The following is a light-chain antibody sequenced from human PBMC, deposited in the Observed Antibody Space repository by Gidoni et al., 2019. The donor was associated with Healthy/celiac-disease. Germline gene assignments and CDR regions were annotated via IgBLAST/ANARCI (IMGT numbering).Light chain of an antibody. Sequence: DIVMTQSPDSLAVSLGERATINCKSSQSVLYSSNNKNYLAWYQQKPGQPPKLLIYWASTRESGVPDRFSGSGSGTDFTLTISSLQAEDVAVYYCQQYYSTPPTFGQXTKVEI. V-gene: IGKV4-1*01. CDR3: QQYYSTPPT. CDR1: QSVLYSSNNKNY. CDR2: WAS. J-gene: IGKJ1*01.